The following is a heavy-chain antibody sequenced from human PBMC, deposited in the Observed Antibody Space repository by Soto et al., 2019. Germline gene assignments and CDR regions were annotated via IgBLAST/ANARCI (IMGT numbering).Heavy chain of an antibody. D-gene: IGHD2-8*01. Sequence: ASVKVSCKASGYTFTSYAMHWVRQAPGQRLEWMGWINAGNGNTKYSQKIQGRVTITRDTSASTAYMELSSLRSEDTAVYYCARDPLKTGLFDPWGQGTLVTVSS. V-gene: IGHV1-3*01. CDR1: GYTFTSYA. J-gene: IGHJ5*02. CDR3: ARDPLKTGLFDP. CDR2: INAGNGNT.